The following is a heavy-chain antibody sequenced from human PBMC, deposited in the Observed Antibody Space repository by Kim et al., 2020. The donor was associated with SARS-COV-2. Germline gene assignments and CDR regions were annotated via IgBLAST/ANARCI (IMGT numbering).Heavy chain of an antibody. D-gene: IGHD2-15*01. V-gene: IGHV4-39*01. CDR3: ARKGMKDIVVVVAATRSGNWFDS. CDR2: IYYSGST. Sequence: SETLSLTCTVSGGSISSSSYYWGWIRQPPGKGLEWIGSIYYSGSTYYNPSPKSRVTISVDTSKNQFSLKLSSVTAADTAVYYCARKGMKDIVVVVAATRSGNWFDSRSQGTLGTVSS. J-gene: IGHJ5*01. CDR1: GGSISSSSYY.